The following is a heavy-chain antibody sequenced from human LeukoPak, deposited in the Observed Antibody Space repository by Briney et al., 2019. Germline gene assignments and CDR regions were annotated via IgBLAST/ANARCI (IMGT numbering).Heavy chain of an antibody. CDR1: GYTFTSYG. Sequence: ASVKVSCKASGYTFTSYGISWVRQAPGQGLEWMGWISAYNGNTNYAQKLQGRVTMTTDTSTSTAYMELRSLRSDDTAVYYCARDLDQYSGRFGGFGHDFWGQGTLVTVSS. CDR2: ISAYNGNT. V-gene: IGHV1-18*01. D-gene: IGHD1-26*01. CDR3: ARDLDQYSGRFGGFGHDF. J-gene: IGHJ4*02.